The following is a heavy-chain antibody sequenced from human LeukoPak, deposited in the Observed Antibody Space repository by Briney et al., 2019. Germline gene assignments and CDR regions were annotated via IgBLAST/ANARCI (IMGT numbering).Heavy chain of an antibody. CDR2: IIPIFGTA. CDR1: GGTFSSYA. D-gene: IGHD1-20*01. CDR3: ARGQEYNWNDLVFFILGNAGFDY. J-gene: IGHJ4*02. Sequence: ASVKVSCKASGGTFSSYAISWVRQAPGQGLEWMGGIIPIFGTANYAQKFQGRVTITADKSTSTAYMELSSLRAEDTAVYYCARGQEYNWNDLVFFILGNAGFDYWGQGTLVTVSS. V-gene: IGHV1-69*06.